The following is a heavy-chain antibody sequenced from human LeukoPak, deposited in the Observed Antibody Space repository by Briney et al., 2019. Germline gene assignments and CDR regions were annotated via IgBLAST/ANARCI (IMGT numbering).Heavy chain of an antibody. J-gene: IGHJ4*02. V-gene: IGHV3-23*01. Sequence: GGSLRLSCVASGFTFSNYAMTWVRQAPGKGLEWVSGISGSGDATWYADSVKGRFTISRDNSKNTVSLQMNSLRPEDTAVYYCAKCSGSSCYAAGALEYWGQGNQVTVSS. D-gene: IGHD2-15*01. CDR3: AKCSGSSCYAAGALEY. CDR2: ISGSGDAT. CDR1: GFTFSNYA.